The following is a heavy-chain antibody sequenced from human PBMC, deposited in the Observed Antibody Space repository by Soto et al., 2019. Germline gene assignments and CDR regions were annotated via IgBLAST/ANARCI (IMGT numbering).Heavy chain of an antibody. CDR1: GYTFTSYY. Sequence: ASVKVSCKASGYTFTSYYMHWVRQAPGQGLEWMGIINPSGGSTSYAQKFQSRVTMTRDTSTSTVYMELSSLRSEDTAVYYCAGDQGTAMVRGYYYCGMDVWGQGTTVTVSS. V-gene: IGHV1-46*01. D-gene: IGHD5-18*01. CDR2: INPSGGST. J-gene: IGHJ6*02. CDR3: AGDQGTAMVRGYYYCGMDV.